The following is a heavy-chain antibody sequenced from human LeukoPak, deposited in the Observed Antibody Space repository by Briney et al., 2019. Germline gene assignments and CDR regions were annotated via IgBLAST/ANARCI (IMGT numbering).Heavy chain of an antibody. V-gene: IGHV2-5*01. Sequence: SGPTLVNPTETLTLTCTLSGVSLSTNGFGVGWFRQPPGKALEWLALIYWNDDERYSPSLKSRLTITKDTSKNQVVLTMTNMDPVDTATYYCALPGYSYDYGYWGQGTLVTVSS. J-gene: IGHJ4*02. CDR2: IYWNDDE. CDR1: GVSLSTNGFG. D-gene: IGHD5-18*01. CDR3: ALPGYSYDYGY.